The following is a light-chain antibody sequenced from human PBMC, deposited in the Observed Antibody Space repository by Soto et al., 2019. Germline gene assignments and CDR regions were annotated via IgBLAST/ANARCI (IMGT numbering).Light chain of an antibody. CDR3: QQYGDRPRT. J-gene: IGKJ1*01. V-gene: IGKV3-15*01. CDR2: DAS. CDR1: QDIGSA. Sequence: EIVLTPSPDTLSVSPGERATLSCRASQDIGSAVAWYHQRSGQAPRLLIFDASIRVPTTPARFSGSVSGTEFTLTISSLESEDFAVYFCQQYGDRPRTFGQGTKVDIK.